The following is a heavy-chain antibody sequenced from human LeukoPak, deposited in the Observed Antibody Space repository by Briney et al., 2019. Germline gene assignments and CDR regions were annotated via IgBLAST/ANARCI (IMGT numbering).Heavy chain of an antibody. Sequence: PGGSLRLSCAASGFTFNNYWIHWVRQVSGKGLVWVSRINNDGSSASYVDSVKGRFTISRDNAKNTLFLQMNSLRAEDTAVYYCARRGTGHGMDVWGQGTTVIVSS. CDR3: ARRGTGHGMDV. V-gene: IGHV3-74*01. D-gene: IGHD1-1*01. J-gene: IGHJ6*02. CDR2: INNDGSSA. CDR1: GFTFNNYW.